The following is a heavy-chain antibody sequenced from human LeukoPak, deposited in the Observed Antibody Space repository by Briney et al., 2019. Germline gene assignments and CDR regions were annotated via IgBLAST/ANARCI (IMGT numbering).Heavy chain of an antibody. Sequence: GESLKISCKGSGYSFTSYWIGWVRQMPGKGLEWMGIIYPGDSDTRYNPPFQGQVTTSADKSISTAYLQWSSLKASDTAMYYCARIGSRYCSSTSCSPRYYYYYYMDVWGKGTTVTVSS. V-gene: IGHV5-51*01. J-gene: IGHJ6*03. D-gene: IGHD2-2*01. CDR3: ARIGSRYCSSTSCSPRYYYYYYMDV. CDR2: IYPGDSDT. CDR1: GYSFTSYW.